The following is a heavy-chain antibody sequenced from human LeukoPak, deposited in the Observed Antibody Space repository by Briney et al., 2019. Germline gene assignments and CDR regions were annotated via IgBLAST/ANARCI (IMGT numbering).Heavy chain of an antibody. Sequence: GGSLRLSCAASGFSFSSYTMNWVRQAPGKGLEWVSIISSSSSYVYYADSVKGRFTISRDNAKNALYLQMNSLRVEDTAVYYCARDGRCGGDCYASWGQGTLVTVSS. CDR3: ARDGRCGGDCYAS. CDR2: ISSSSSYV. CDR1: GFSFSSYT. V-gene: IGHV3-21*01. J-gene: IGHJ4*02. D-gene: IGHD2-21*02.